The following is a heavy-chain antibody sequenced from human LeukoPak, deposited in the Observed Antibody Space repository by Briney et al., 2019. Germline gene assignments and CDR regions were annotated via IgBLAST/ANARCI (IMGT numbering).Heavy chain of an antibody. CDR2: INHSGTT. CDR3: ARGGGYYYGSGSRPLDY. J-gene: IGHJ4*02. CDR1: GGFLSGYY. Sequence: SGTLSLTCGVYGGFLSGYYWSWIRQPPGKGLEWIGEINHSGTTNYNPSFKSRVTMTVDTSKNQLSLKLSSVTAADTAVYYCARGGGYYYGSGSRPLDYWGQGTLVTVSS. D-gene: IGHD3-10*01. V-gene: IGHV4-34*01.